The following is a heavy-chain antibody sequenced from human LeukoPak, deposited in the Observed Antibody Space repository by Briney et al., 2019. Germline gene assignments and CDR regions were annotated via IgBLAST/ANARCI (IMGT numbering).Heavy chain of an antibody. CDR3: ARGSQSLGYCSGGSCRAKIFDY. Sequence: SETLSLTCTVSGGSISSSSAYWGWIRQPPGKGLEWIGSIYYSKNTYYNPSLKSRVTISVDTSKNQFSLKLSSVTAADTAVYYYARGSQSLGYCSGGSCRAKIFDYWGQGTLVTVSS. V-gene: IGHV4-39*07. J-gene: IGHJ4*02. D-gene: IGHD2-15*01. CDR2: IYYSKNT. CDR1: GGSISSSSAY.